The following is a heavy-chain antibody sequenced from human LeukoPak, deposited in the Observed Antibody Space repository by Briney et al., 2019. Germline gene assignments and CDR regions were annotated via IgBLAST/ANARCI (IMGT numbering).Heavy chain of an antibody. D-gene: IGHD6-6*01. CDR2: IKQDGSEK. Sequence: PGGSLRLSCAASGFTFSSCAMSWVRQAPEKGLEWVANIKQDGSEKYYVDSVKGRFTISRDNAKNSLYLQMNSLRAEDTAVYYCARDGIAARHDAFDIWGQGTMVTVSS. CDR1: GFTFSSCA. V-gene: IGHV3-7*01. J-gene: IGHJ3*02. CDR3: ARDGIAARHDAFDI.